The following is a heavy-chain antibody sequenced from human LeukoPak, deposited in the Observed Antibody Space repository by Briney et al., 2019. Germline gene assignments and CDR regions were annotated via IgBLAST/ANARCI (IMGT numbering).Heavy chain of an antibody. Sequence: PSETLSLTCTVSGGSISSSSYYWGWIRQPPGKGLEWIGSIYYSGSTYYNPSLKSRVTISVDTSKNQFSLKLSSVTAADTAVYYCAREKYYYGSAIYRKIEVSFDYWGQGTLVTVSS. D-gene: IGHD3-10*01. V-gene: IGHV4-39*02. CDR1: GGSISSSSYY. CDR2: IYYSGST. CDR3: AREKYYYGSAIYRKIEVSFDY. J-gene: IGHJ4*02.